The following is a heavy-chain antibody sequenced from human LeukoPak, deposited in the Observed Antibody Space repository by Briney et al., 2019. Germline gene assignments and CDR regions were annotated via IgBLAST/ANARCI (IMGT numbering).Heavy chain of an antibody. CDR2: IYYSGNT. J-gene: IGHJ3*02. V-gene: IGHV4-59*01. CDR3: ARVGSYAFDI. CDR1: GGSISTYY. Sequence: SETLSLTCTVSGGSISTYYWSWIRQPPGKGLEWIGYIYYSGNTNYNPSLKSQITISVDTSKNQFSLKLSSVTAADTAVYYCARVGSYAFDIWGQGTMVTVSS. D-gene: IGHD3-10*01.